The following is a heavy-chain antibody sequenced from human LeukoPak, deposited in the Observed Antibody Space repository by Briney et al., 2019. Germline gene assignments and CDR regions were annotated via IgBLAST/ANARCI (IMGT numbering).Heavy chain of an antibody. D-gene: IGHD3-22*01. V-gene: IGHV1-18*01. Sequence: GASVKVSCKASGGTFSSYAISWVRQAPGQGLEWMGWISAYNGNTNYAQKLQGRVTMTTDTSTSTAYMELRSLRSDDTAVYYCARAQDYYDSSGYYYFDYWGQGTLVTVSS. CDR3: ARAQDYYDSSGYYYFDY. CDR1: GGTFSSYA. J-gene: IGHJ4*02. CDR2: ISAYNGNT.